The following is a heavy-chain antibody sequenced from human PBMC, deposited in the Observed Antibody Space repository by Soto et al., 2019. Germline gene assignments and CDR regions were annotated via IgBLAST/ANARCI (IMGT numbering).Heavy chain of an antibody. CDR3: ARAAMGGSSWPFDY. V-gene: IGHV4-4*02. Sequence: SETLFLTFAVSGGSISSSNWWGWVRQPPGKGLEWIGEIYHSGSTNYNPSLKSRVTISVDKSKNQFSLKLSSVTAADTAVYYCARAAMGGSSWPFDYWGQGTLVTVSS. CDR2: IYHSGST. J-gene: IGHJ4*02. CDR1: GGSISSSNW. D-gene: IGHD6-13*01.